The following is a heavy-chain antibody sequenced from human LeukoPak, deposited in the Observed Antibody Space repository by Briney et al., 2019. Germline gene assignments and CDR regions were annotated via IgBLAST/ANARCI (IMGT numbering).Heavy chain of an antibody. D-gene: IGHD2-15*01. CDR3: ARDKGHCSGGSCYLDVFDM. V-gene: IGHV3-48*01. CDR2: ISVGSNII. Sequence: PGGSLRLSCAASGFTFNTYSMNWVRQAPGKGLEWISYISVGSNIIYYADSVKGRFIISRDNAKNSLSLQMNSLRAEDTAVYYCARDKGHCSGGSCYLDVFDMWGQGTMVTVSS. CDR1: GFTFNTYS. J-gene: IGHJ3*02.